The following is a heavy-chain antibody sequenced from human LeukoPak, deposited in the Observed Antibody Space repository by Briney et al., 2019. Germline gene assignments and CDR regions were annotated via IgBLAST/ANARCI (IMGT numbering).Heavy chain of an antibody. D-gene: IGHD5-12*01. CDR1: GGSIRSYY. Sequence: SETLSLTCTVSGGSIRSYYWSWIRQPPGKGLEWIGYIYYSGSTNYNPSLKSRVTISVDTSKNQFSLKLSSVTAADTAIFYCARGNGGYAVYWGQGTLVTVSS. CDR2: IYYSGST. V-gene: IGHV4-59*01. CDR3: ARGNGGYAVY. J-gene: IGHJ4*02.